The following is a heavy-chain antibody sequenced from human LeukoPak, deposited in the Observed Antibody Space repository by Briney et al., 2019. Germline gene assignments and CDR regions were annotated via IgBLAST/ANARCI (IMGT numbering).Heavy chain of an antibody. CDR2: ISAYNGNT. Sequence: ASVKVSCKASGYTFTSYGISWVRQAPGQGLEWMGWISAYNGNTNYAQKLQGRVTMTTDTSTSTAYKELRSLRSDDTAVYYCAREMRDYDFWSGYLDYWGQGTLVTVSS. V-gene: IGHV1-18*01. D-gene: IGHD3-3*01. CDR1: GYTFTSYG. J-gene: IGHJ4*02. CDR3: AREMRDYDFWSGYLDY.